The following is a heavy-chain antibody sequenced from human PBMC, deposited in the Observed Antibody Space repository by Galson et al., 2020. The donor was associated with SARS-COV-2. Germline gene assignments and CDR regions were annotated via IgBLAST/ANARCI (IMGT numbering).Heavy chain of an antibody. Sequence: SETLSLTCAVYGGSFSGYYWSWIRQPPGKGLEWIGEINHSGSTNYNRSLKSRVTISVDTSKNQFSLKLSSVTAADTAVYYCARGGGYSYGAIDYWGQGTLVTVSS. D-gene: IGHD5-18*01. CDR2: INHSGST. CDR1: GGSFSGYY. J-gene: IGHJ4*02. V-gene: IGHV4-34*01. CDR3: ARGGGYSYGAIDY.